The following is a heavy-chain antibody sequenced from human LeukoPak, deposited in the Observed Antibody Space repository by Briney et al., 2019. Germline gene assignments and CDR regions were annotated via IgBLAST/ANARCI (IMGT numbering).Heavy chain of an antibody. J-gene: IGHJ4*02. CDR2: ISSGGGTT. CDR3: AKDRSGSGYFDY. CDR1: GFTFSSHA. D-gene: IGHD3-10*01. V-gene: IGHV3-23*01. Sequence: AGGSLRLSCAASGFTFSSHAMSWVRQAPGKGLEWVSRISSGGGTTDYTDSVKGRFTISRDTSKNTLYLQMNSLRAEDTAVYYCAKDRSGSGYFDYWGQGTLVPVSS.